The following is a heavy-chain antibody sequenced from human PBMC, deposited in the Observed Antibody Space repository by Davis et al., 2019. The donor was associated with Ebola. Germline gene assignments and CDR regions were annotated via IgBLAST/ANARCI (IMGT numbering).Heavy chain of an antibody. CDR3: ARDLLRDWTDV. CDR2: IIPVFARA. D-gene: IGHD3-3*01. Sequence: AASVKVSCKASGGTFSTYTFTWVRQAPGQGLEWMGGIIPVFARANYAPQFQGRVTMTADESTSTVYMELTRLTSEDTAVYYCARDLLRDWTDVWGLGTLVTVSS. J-gene: IGHJ5*02. V-gene: IGHV1-69*13. CDR1: GGTFSTYT.